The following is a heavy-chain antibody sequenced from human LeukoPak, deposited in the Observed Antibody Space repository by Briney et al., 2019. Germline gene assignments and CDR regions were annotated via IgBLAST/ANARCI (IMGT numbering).Heavy chain of an antibody. CDR1: GFTFSSYS. CDR2: ISGDGGST. D-gene: IGHD2-2*01. V-gene: IGHV3-43*02. J-gene: IGHJ5*02. CDR3: AKDDIVVVPAATEPSYNWFDP. Sequence: GGSLRLSCAASGFTFSSYSMNWVRQAPGKGLEWVSLISGDGGSTYYADSVKGRFTISRDNSKNSLYLQMNSLRTEDTALHYCAKDDIVVVPAATEPSYNWFDPWGQGTLVTVSS.